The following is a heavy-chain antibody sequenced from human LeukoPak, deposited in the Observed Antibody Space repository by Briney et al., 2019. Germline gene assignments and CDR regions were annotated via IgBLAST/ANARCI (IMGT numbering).Heavy chain of an antibody. J-gene: IGHJ5*02. CDR1: GYTFTSYG. Sequence: VASVEVSCKASGYTFTSYGISWVRQAPGQGLEWMGWISAYNGNTNYAQKLQGRVTMTTDTSTSTAYMELSSLRSEDTAVYYCARDVSEGVRWSWPWWFDPWGQGTLVTVSS. D-gene: IGHD4-23*01. V-gene: IGHV1-18*01. CDR3: ARDVSEGVRWSWPWWFDP. CDR2: ISAYNGNT.